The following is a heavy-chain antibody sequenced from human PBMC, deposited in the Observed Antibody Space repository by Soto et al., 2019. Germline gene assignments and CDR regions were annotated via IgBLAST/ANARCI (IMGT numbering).Heavy chain of an antibody. CDR3: ARLGGYCSGRSCAKGY. CDR2: IIPILGIA. CDR1: GGTFSSYT. V-gene: IGHV1-69*02. D-gene: IGHD2-15*01. Sequence: QVQLVQSGAEVKKPGSSVKVSCKASGGTFSSYTISWVRQAPGQGLEWMGRIIPILGIANYAQKFQGRVTITADNSTSTAHMELSSLRSEDTAVYYCARLGGYCSGRSCAKGYWGQGTLVTVSS. J-gene: IGHJ4*02.